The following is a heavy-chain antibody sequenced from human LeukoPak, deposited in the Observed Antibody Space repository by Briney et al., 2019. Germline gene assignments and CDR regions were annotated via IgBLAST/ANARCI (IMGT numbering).Heavy chain of an antibody. D-gene: IGHD3-16*02. CDR2: IYYSGST. CDR1: GGSISGYY. J-gene: IGHJ4*02. V-gene: IGHV4-59*12. CDR3: AREANNDDYVWGSYRYKATYFDY. Sequence: SETLSLTCTVSGGSISGYYWSWIRQPPGKGLEWIGYIYYSGSTNYNPSLKSRVTISVDTSKNQFSLKLSSVTAADTAVYYCAREANNDDYVWGSYRYKATYFDYWGQGTLVTVS.